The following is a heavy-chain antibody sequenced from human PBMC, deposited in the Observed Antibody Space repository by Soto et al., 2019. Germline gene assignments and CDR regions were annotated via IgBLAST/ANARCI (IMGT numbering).Heavy chain of an antibody. CDR3: ARDGYCSGGSCYSVPVFDY. J-gene: IGHJ4*02. D-gene: IGHD2-15*01. CDR2: IWYDGSNK. Sequence: QVQLVESGGGVVQPGRSLRLSCAASGFTFSSYGMHWVRQAPGKGLEWVAVIWYDGSNKYYADSVKGRFTIARDNYKNTLYLQMNSLRAEDTAVYYCARDGYCSGGSCYSVPVFDYWGQGTLVNVSS. CDR1: GFTFSSYG. V-gene: IGHV3-33*01.